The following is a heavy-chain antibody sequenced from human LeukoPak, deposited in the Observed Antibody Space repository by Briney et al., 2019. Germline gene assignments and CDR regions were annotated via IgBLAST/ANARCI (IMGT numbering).Heavy chain of an antibody. V-gene: IGHV4-34*01. CDR3: ARGSGFWSGYYRPYGMDV. CDR1: GGSFSGYY. Sequence: SETLSLTCAVYGGSFSGYYWSWIRQPPGKGLEWIGETNHSGSTNYNPSLKSRVTISVDTSKNQFSLKLSSVTAADTAVYYCARGSGFWSGYYRPYGMDVWGQGTTVTVSS. D-gene: IGHD3-3*01. CDR2: TNHSGST. J-gene: IGHJ6*02.